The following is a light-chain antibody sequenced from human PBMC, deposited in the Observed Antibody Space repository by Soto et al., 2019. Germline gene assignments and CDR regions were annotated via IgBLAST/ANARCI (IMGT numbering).Light chain of an antibody. CDR3: QSYDSSLSLSMV. CDR2: GNS. J-gene: IGLJ2*01. V-gene: IGLV1-40*01. Sequence: QSVLTQPPSVTGAPGQRVTISCTGSSSNIGAGHDVHWYKQVPGTVPKLLIYGNSIRPSGVPDRISGMRFATSASLAIAGLQAEDEAEYYCQSYDSSLSLSMVFGGGTKLTVL. CDR1: SSNIGAGHD.